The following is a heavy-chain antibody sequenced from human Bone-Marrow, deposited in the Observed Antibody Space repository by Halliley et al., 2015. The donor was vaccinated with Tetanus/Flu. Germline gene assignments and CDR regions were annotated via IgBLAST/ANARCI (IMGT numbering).Heavy chain of an antibody. J-gene: IGHJ3*01. CDR2: ITTNSGTT. CDR3: ARVAQDAFDL. V-gene: IGHV1-18*01. Sequence: WLGWITTNSGTTYYSQIFQGRVTMTRDTSPDTAYLELRSIRYDGTAVYYCARVAQDAFDLWGQGTRVTVTS.